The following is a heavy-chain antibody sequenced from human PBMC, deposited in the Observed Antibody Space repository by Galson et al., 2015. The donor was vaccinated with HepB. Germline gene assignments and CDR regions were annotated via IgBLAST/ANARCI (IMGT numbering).Heavy chain of an antibody. CDR2: IWYDGSNK. D-gene: IGHD3-10*01. Sequence: SLRLSCAASGFTFSSYGMHWVRQAPGKGLEWVAVIWYDGSNKYYADSVKGRFTISRDNSKNTLYLQMNSLRAEDTAVYYCARGAAVRGVIMSRTDYWGQGTLVTVSS. CDR3: ARGAAVRGVIMSRTDY. J-gene: IGHJ4*02. V-gene: IGHV3-33*08. CDR1: GFTFSSYG.